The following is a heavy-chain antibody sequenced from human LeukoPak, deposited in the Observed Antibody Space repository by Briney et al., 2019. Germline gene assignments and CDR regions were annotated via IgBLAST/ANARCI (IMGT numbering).Heavy chain of an antibody. J-gene: IGHJ4*02. CDR2: MNPNSGNT. CDR1: GYTFTSYD. V-gene: IGHV1-8*01. Sequence: ASVKVSCKASGYTFTSYDSNWVRQATGQGLEWMGWMNPNSGNTGYAQKFQGRVTMTRNTSISTAYMELSSLRSEDTAVYYCARVMDTDVLSGYWGQGTLVTVSS. D-gene: IGHD5-18*01. CDR3: ARVMDTDVLSGY.